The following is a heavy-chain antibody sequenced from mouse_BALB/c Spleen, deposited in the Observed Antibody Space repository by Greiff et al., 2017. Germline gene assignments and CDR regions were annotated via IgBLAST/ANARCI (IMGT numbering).Heavy chain of an antibody. CDR2: ISSGGGST. CDR3: ARHGYDAY. CDR1: GFAFSSYD. Sequence: EVKLMESGGGLVKPGGSLKLSCAASGFAFSSYDMSWVRQTPEKRLEWVAYISSGGGSTYYPDTVKGRFTISRDNAKNTLYLQMSSLKSEDTAMYYCARHGYDAYWGQGTLGTVSA. V-gene: IGHV5-12-1*01. D-gene: IGHD2-2*01. J-gene: IGHJ3*01.